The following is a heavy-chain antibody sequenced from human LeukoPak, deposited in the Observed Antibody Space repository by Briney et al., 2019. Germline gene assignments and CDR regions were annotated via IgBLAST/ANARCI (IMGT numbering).Heavy chain of an antibody. Sequence: GGALRLSCAASGFTFSTYWMSWVRQAPGKGLEWVANIKQDGSEKYYVDSVKGRFTISRDNAKNSWYLQMNSLRAEDTAVYYCVRRAGRRVFTVVTILYYFDYWGEGTLVTVSS. V-gene: IGHV3-7*01. J-gene: IGHJ4*02. CDR1: GFTFSTYW. CDR2: IKQDGSEK. CDR3: VRRAGRRVFTVVTILYYFDY. D-gene: IGHD3-3*01.